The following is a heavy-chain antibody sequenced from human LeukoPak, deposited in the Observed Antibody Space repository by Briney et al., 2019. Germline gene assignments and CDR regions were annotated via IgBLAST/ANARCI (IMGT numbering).Heavy chain of an antibody. CDR2: INTDGSST. Sequence: GGSLRLSCAASGFTFNSYWMHWVRQAPGKGLLWVSRINTDGSSTHYADSVKGRLAISRDNAKNMLYLQMNGLRAEDTAVYYCVVWGEDSSGHRFDHWGQGTLVTVSS. V-gene: IGHV3-74*01. J-gene: IGHJ4*02. D-gene: IGHD3-22*01. CDR1: GFTFNSYW. CDR3: VVWGEDSSGHRFDH.